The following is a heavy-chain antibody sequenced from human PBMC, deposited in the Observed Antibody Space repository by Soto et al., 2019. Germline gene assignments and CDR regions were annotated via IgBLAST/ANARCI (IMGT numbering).Heavy chain of an antibody. V-gene: IGHV1-24*01. J-gene: IGHJ6*03. CDR2: FDPEDGET. CDR3: ATVGGRPKRKDRYYYYYRDV. CDR1: GYTLTELS. D-gene: IGHD3-16*01. Sequence: ASVKVSCKVSGYTLTELSMHWVRQAPGKGLEWMGGFDPEDGETIYAQKFQGRVTMTEDTSTDTAYMELSSLRSEDTAVYYCATVGGRPKRKDRYYYYYRDVWGKGTRVTVP.